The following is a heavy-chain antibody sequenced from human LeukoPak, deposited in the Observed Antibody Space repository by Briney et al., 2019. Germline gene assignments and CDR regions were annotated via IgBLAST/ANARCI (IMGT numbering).Heavy chain of an antibody. CDR3: AKDGLMTFFDY. CDR2: ISNDGNNK. V-gene: IGHV3-30*18. CDR1: GFIFSSYD. J-gene: IGHJ4*02. Sequence: RGSRRLSCAASGFIFSSYDMYWVRQAPGKGLEWVAVISNDGNNKQYADSVKGRFTISRDNSKNTLYLQMNSLRADDTAVYHCAKDGLMTFFDYWGQGTLGSPS. D-gene: IGHD2-8*01.